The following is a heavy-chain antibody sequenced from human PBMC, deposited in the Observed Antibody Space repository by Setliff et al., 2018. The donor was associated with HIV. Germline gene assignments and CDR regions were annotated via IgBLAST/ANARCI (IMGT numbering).Heavy chain of an antibody. V-gene: IGHV1-69*11. J-gene: IGHJ4*02. D-gene: IGHD3-10*01. CDR2: LIPVLGEP. Sequence: PTASVKVSCKASGNTLRNNAIGWVRQAPGQGLEWMGSLIPVLGEPHYAQSFQGRVMISADESTNTAHMELRSLTSEDTAAYYCTRGAPYGLFEFWGPGTLVTVSS. CDR3: TRGAPYGLFEF. CDR1: GNTLRNNA.